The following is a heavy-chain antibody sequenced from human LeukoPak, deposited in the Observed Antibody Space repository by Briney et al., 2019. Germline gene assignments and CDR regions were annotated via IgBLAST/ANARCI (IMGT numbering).Heavy chain of an antibody. V-gene: IGHV3-74*01. D-gene: IGHD1-26*01. J-gene: IGHJ4*02. CDR3: VRDLGGRSGH. CDR1: GFTFSSNW. Sequence: GGSLRLSCAASGFTFSSNWMHRVRQAPGKGLVWVSRINEDGSTTNYADSVKGRSTIFRDNAKNTLYLQMNSPRAEDTAVYYCVRDLGGRSGHWGQGTLVTVSS. CDR2: INEDGSTT.